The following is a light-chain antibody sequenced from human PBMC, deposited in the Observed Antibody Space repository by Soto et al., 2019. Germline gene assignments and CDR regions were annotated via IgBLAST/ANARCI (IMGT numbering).Light chain of an antibody. CDR3: QQSYGTSWT. J-gene: IGKJ1*01. CDR2: AAS. Sequence: DIQMTQSPSSLSASVGDRVTITCRASQSISSNLNWYQQKPGKAPKLLIYAASSLQSGVPSRFSGSGSGTDFTLTISSLQPEDFAAYYCQQSYGTSWTFGPGTKVDIK. V-gene: IGKV1-39*01. CDR1: QSISSN.